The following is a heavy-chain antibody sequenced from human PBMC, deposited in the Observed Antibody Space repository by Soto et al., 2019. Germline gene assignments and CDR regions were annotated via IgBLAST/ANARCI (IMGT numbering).Heavy chain of an antibody. CDR1: GGSFSGYY. CDR3: AILGELSLIDY. CDR2: INHSGST. D-gene: IGHD3-16*02. J-gene: IGHJ4*02. Sequence: QVQLQQWGAGLLKPSETLSLTCAVYGGSFSGYYWSWIRQPPGKGLEWIGEINHSGSTNYNPSLKSRVTISVDTSKNQFSLKLSSVTAADTAVYYCAILGELSLIDYWGQGTLVTVSS. V-gene: IGHV4-34*01.